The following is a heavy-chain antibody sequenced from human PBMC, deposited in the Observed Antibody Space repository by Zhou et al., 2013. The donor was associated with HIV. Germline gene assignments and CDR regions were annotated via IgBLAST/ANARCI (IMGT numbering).Heavy chain of an antibody. V-gene: IGHV1-69*05. Sequence: QVRLAQSGAQLKKPGSSVKVSCTASGGTFSNFPISWVRQVPGQGLEWMGGIIPIFGTPNYADKFRARLTISTDELTTTTYMDLGSLTSEDTAMYYCATRGEDNSAFYHFFDTWGEGSLVTV. J-gene: IGHJ4*02. CDR3: ATRGEDNSAFYHFFDT. CDR2: IIPIFGTP. D-gene: IGHD3-9*01. CDR1: GGTFSNFP.